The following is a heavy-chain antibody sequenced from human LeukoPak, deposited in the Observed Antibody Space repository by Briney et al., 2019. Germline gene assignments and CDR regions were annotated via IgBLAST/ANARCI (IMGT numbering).Heavy chain of an antibody. CDR1: GYTFTGHY. D-gene: IGHD5-24*01. J-gene: IGHJ4*02. CDR2: INPNSGGT. CDR3: AREQMATNPYGY. V-gene: IGHV1-2*02. Sequence: GASVKVSCKASGYTFTGHYMHWVRQAPGQGLECMGWINPNSGGTNYAQKFQGRVTMTRDTSISTAYMELSRLRSDDTAVYYCAREQMATNPYGYWGQGTLVTVSS.